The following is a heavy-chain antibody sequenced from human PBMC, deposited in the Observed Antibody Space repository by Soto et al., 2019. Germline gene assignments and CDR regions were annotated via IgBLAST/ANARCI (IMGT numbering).Heavy chain of an antibody. Sequence: QVQLQESGPGLVKPSETLSLSCTVSGGSVSSGRFYWSWIRQPPGKGLEWIGSIYYTGSTKYNPSLKSGVTISVDTSKNQFSLKLTSVTAADTAVYYCARSGSGSGWLGGQGTLVTVSS. CDR3: ARSGSGSGWL. D-gene: IGHD6-19*01. CDR1: GGSVSSGRFY. CDR2: IYYTGST. J-gene: IGHJ4*02. V-gene: IGHV4-61*01.